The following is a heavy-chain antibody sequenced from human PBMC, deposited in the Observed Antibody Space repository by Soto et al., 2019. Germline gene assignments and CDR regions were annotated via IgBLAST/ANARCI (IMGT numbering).Heavy chain of an antibody. CDR2: VSYDGSKK. CDR1: GFTFSRNG. Sequence: QVQLVESGGGVVQPGTSLRLTCAGSGFTFSRNGMHWVRQAPGKGLEWVALVSYDGSKKYYVDSVKGRFTISRDNSENTLYLQMNSLRAEDTAVYYCARWVGGSMSDNSGNYDSWGQGTLVTVSS. CDR3: ARWVGGSMSDNSGNYDS. V-gene: IGHV3-30*03. D-gene: IGHD3-22*01. J-gene: IGHJ5*01.